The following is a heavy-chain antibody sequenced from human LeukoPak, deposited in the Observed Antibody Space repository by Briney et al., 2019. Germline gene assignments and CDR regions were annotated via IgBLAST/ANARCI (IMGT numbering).Heavy chain of an antibody. V-gene: IGHV3-48*01. CDR3: ARGNLWSGD. Sequence: PGGSLRLSCAASGFTFSSYNMNWVRQAPGKGLEWISYISSSSSTMYYADSVKGRFTISRDNAKNSLYLQMNSLRAEDTAVYYCARGNLWSGDWGQGTLVTVSS. J-gene: IGHJ4*02. D-gene: IGHD3-3*01. CDR2: ISSSSSTM. CDR1: GFTFSSYN.